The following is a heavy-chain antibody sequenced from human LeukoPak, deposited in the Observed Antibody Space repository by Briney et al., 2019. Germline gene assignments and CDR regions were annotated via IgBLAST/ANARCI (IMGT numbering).Heavy chain of an antibody. CDR3: AKDAGFSSSWWYFDL. D-gene: IGHD6-6*01. CDR1: GFTFNNYY. Sequence: GGSLRLSCAASGFTFNNYYMGWVRQAPGKGLEWVSAISGSGGSTYYADSVKGRFTISRDNSKNTLYLQMNSLRAEDTAVYYCAKDAGFSSSWWYFDLWGRGTLVTVSS. V-gene: IGHV3-23*01. J-gene: IGHJ2*01. CDR2: ISGSGGST.